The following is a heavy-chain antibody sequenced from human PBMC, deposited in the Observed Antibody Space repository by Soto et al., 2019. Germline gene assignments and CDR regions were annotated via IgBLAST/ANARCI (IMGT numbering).Heavy chain of an antibody. CDR1: GFTVSSYW. CDR2: INSDGSIT. Sequence: GTLRFSCAALGFTVSSYWMHWVRQGPGKGLVWVSRINSDGSITSYADSVKGRFTISRDNAKKTLYLQMNSLRAEDTAVYYCARSGPVTPFDYWGQGTLVTVSS. V-gene: IGHV3-74*01. CDR3: ARSGPVTPFDY. D-gene: IGHD5-12*01. J-gene: IGHJ4*02.